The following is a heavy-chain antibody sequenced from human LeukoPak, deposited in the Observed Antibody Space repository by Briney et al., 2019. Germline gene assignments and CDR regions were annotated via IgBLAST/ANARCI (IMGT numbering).Heavy chain of an antibody. CDR2: IYYSGST. CDR3: ARPPMVRGVIHGMDG. J-gene: IGHJ6*02. V-gene: IGHV4-59*08. CDR1: VGSISSYY. D-gene: IGHD3-10*01. Sequence: PSETLSLTCTVSVGSISSYYWSWIRQPPGKGLEWIGYIYYSGSTNYNPSLKSRVNISVDTSKHQFSLKLRYVTAADTAVYYCARPPMVRGVIHGMDGWGPATTVTASS.